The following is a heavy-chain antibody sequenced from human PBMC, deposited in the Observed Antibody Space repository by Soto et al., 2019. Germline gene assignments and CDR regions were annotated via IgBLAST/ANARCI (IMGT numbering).Heavy chain of an antibody. CDR3: ARDYGDYDTSDYYYYMDV. V-gene: IGHV4-39*02. Sequence: QLQLQESGPGLVKPSETLSLTCTVSGGSISSSSYYWGWIRQPPGKGLEWIGSIYYSGSTYYNPSLKSRVTISVDTSKNQFSLKLSSVTAADTAVYYCARDYGDYDTSDYYYYMDVWGKGTTVTVSS. J-gene: IGHJ6*03. D-gene: IGHD4-17*01. CDR1: GGSISSSSYY. CDR2: IYYSGST.